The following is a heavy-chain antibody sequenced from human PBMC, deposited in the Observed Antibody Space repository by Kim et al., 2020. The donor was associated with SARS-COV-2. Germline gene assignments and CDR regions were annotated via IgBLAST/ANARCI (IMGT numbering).Heavy chain of an antibody. J-gene: IGHJ4*02. Sequence: GGSLRLSCAASGFTFSSYDMSWVRQAPGKGLEWVSTISNSGGSTYYADSVKGRFTISRDNSQNTLYLQMNSLRAEDTAVYYCAKREYYYDTSGGGHWGQGTLVTVSS. CDR1: GFTFSSYD. D-gene: IGHD3-22*01. CDR2: ISNSGGST. CDR3: AKREYYYDTSGGGH. V-gene: IGHV3-23*01.